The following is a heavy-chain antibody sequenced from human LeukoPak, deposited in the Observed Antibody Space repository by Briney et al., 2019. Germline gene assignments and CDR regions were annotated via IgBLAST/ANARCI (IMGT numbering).Heavy chain of an antibody. V-gene: IGHV4-39*07. CDR1: GGSISSSSYY. Sequence: SETLSLTCTVSGGSISSSSYYWGWIRQPPGKGLDWIGSIYYSGSTYYNPSFKSRVTISVDTSKNQFSLKLSSVTAADTAVYYCARGGMNYYDSSGYLSWGQGTLVTVSS. CDR3: ARGGMNYYDSSGYLS. CDR2: IYYSGST. D-gene: IGHD3-22*01. J-gene: IGHJ4*02.